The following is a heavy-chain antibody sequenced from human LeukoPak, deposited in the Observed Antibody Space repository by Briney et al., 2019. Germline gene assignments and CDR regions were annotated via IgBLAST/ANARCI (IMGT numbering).Heavy chain of an antibody. V-gene: IGHV5-10-1*01. CDR3: ARRFGYCSGGSCPNDAFDI. Sequence: GESLMISCKGSGYSFTSYWISWVRQMPGKGLEWMGRIDPSDSYTNYSPSFQGHVTISADKSISTAYLQWSSLKASDTAMYYCARRFGYCSGGSCPNDAFDIWGQGTMVTVSS. J-gene: IGHJ3*02. CDR1: GYSFTSYW. D-gene: IGHD2-15*01. CDR2: IDPSDSYT.